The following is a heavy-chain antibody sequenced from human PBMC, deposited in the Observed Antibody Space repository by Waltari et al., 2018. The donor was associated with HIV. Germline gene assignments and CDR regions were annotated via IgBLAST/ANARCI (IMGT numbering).Heavy chain of an antibody. D-gene: IGHD2-21*02. CDR2: RNPKSGAT. Sequence: QVQVVQSGAEVKKPGASVKVSCKASGYIFIDHYIHWMRQAPGQGLEWMGLRNPKSGATDVSQKFQGRRTRTPDTSIGTVYMELIRLESGDAAVDDCAKVGCGSACYEYGGQGTQVTVSS. J-gene: IGHJ4*02. CDR1: GYIFIDHY. V-gene: IGHV1-2*02. CDR3: AKVGCGSACYEY.